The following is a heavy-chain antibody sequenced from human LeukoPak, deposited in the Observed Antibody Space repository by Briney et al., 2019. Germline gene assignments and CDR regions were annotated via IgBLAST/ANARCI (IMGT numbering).Heavy chain of an antibody. V-gene: IGHV1-69*13. D-gene: IGHD3-3*01. CDR3: ARALITIFGVVSYYFDY. J-gene: IGHJ4*02. CDR1: GGTFSSYA. CDR2: IIPIFGTA. Sequence: ASVKVSCKASGGTFSSYAISWVRQAPGQGLEWMGGIIPIFGTANYAQKFQGRVTITADESTSTAYMELSSLRSEDTAVYYCARALITIFGVVSYYFDYWGQGTLVTVSS.